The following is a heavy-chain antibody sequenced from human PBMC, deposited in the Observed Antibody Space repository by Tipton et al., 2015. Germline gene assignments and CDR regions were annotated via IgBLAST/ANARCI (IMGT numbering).Heavy chain of an antibody. CDR1: GFSFSNYW. CDR3: ARSGGYGWDQ. D-gene: IGHD5-12*01. Sequence: QLVQSGGGLIQSGGSLRLSCEASGFSFSNYWMTWVRQAPGKGLEWVANIKPDGSESYYLESVKGRFTFSRDNAKNSLYLQMNRLRAEDTAVYYCARSGGYGWDQWGQGTLVTVSS. CDR2: IKPDGSES. V-gene: IGHV3-7*01. J-gene: IGHJ4*02.